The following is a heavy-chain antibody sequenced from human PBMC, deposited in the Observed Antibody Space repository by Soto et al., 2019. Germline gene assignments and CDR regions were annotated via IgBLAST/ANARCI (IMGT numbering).Heavy chain of an antibody. J-gene: IGHJ4*02. Sequence: PXGSLRLSCAAAGVTFSSYAMSWVRQAPGKGLEWVSAISGSGGSTYYADSVKGRFTISRDNSKNTLYLQMNSLRAEDTAVYYCAKGADYYDSSGCDYWGQGTLVTVSS. V-gene: IGHV3-23*01. CDR3: AKGADYYDSSGCDY. CDR2: ISGSGGST. D-gene: IGHD3-22*01. CDR1: GVTFSSYA.